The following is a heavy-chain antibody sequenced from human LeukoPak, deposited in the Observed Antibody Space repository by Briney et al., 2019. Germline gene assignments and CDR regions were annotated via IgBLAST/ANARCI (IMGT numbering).Heavy chain of an antibody. CDR1: GFTFSGYG. J-gene: IGHJ1*01. D-gene: IGHD2-2*01. V-gene: IGHV3-30*02. CDR3: AKDRCSSTSCYEYFQH. Sequence: GGSLRLSCAASGFTFSGYGMHWVRQAPGKGMECVAFIRYDGSNKYYADSVKGRFTISRDNSKNTLYLQMNSLRAEDTAVYYCAKDRCSSTSCYEYFQHWGQGTLVTVSS. CDR2: IRYDGSNK.